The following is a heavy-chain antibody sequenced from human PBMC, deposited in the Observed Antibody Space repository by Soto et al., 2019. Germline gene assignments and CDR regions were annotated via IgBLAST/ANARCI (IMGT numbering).Heavy chain of an antibody. D-gene: IGHD6-19*01. Sequence: VGSLRLSCASSVFTFSSYGMHCVRQSPGKWLEWVAVILYDGSKKYYADSVKGRFTISRDNSKNTLYLQMSSLRAEDTALYYCVKDGSSGWPYFDDMELLGQGTTVKVSS. J-gene: IGHJ6*01. CDR1: VFTFSSYG. CDR2: ILYDGSKK. V-gene: IGHV3-30*18. CDR3: VKDGSSGWPYFDDMEL.